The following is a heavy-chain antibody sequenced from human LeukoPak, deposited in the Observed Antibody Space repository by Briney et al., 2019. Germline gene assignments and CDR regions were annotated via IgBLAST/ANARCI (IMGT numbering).Heavy chain of an antibody. CDR1: GYTFTNYG. J-gene: IGHJ4*02. Sequence: ASVKVSCKASGYTFTNYGISWVRQAPGQGLEWMGWISGYNGNTNYAQNLQGRVTMPTDTSTSTAYMEVRSLRSDDTAVYYCARDSDYGDYVRFYYFDYWGQGTLVTVSS. V-gene: IGHV1-18*01. CDR2: ISGYNGNT. CDR3: ARDSDYGDYVRFYYFDY. D-gene: IGHD4-17*01.